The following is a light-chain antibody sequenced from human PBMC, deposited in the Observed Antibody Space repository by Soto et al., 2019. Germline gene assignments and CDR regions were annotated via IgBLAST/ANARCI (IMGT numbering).Light chain of an antibody. CDR2: GAS. V-gene: IGKV3-20*01. Sequence: EIVLTQSPRTLSLSPGERVTLSCRASQSITANFLAWYHQKPGQAPRLLIYGASIRATGIPDRFSGSVSGTDFTLTISGLEPEDFAVYYCQQYATSPWTFGQGTKVEIK. CDR1: QSITANF. CDR3: QQYATSPWT. J-gene: IGKJ1*01.